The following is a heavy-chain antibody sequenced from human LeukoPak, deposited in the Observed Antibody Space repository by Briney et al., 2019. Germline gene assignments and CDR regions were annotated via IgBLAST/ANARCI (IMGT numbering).Heavy chain of an antibody. Sequence: ASVKVSCKASGYSFNSFGVSWVRQAPGQGLEWMGIINPSGGSTSYAQKFQGRVTMTRDTSTSTVYMELSSLRSEDTAVYYCARDPHYDILTGLIRGAFDIWGQGTMVTVSS. D-gene: IGHD3-9*01. V-gene: IGHV1-46*02. CDR1: GYSFNSFG. CDR3: ARDPHYDILTGLIRGAFDI. CDR2: INPSGGST. J-gene: IGHJ3*02.